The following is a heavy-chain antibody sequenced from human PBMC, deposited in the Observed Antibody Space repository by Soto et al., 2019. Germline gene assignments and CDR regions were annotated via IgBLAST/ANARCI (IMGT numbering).Heavy chain of an antibody. V-gene: IGHV5-10-1*01. J-gene: IGHJ6*02. CDR1: GYSFTSYW. Sequence: GESLKISCKGSGYSFTSYWISWVRQMPGKGLEWMGRIDPSDSYTNYSPSFQGHVTISADKSISTAYLQWSSLKASDTAMYYCARDPGRGYDFWSGYSYYYYGMDVWGQGTPVTVYS. D-gene: IGHD3-3*01. CDR3: ARDPGRGYDFWSGYSYYYYGMDV. CDR2: IDPSDSYT.